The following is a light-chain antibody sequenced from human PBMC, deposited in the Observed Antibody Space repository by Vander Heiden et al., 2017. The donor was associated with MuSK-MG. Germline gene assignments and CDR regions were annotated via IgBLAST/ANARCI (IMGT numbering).Light chain of an antibody. Sequence: DIQMPQSPSSLSASVGDRVTITCRASQSISSYLNWYQQKPGKAPKLLIYAASSLQSGVPSTFSRTGSGTDFTLTISRLQPEDFATYYCHGSDTTGRTFGQGTKLEIK. CDR2: AAS. V-gene: IGKV1-39*01. CDR3: HGSDTTGRT. J-gene: IGKJ2*01. CDR1: QSISSY.